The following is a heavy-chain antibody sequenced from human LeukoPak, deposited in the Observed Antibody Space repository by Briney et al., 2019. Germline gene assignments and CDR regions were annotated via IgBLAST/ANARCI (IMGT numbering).Heavy chain of an antibody. D-gene: IGHD1-1*01. V-gene: IGHV3-74*01. J-gene: IGHJ4*02. CDR3: ARDVGDWNDDDY. CDR1: GFTFSSYW. Sequence: GGSLRLXCAASGFTFSSYWMHWVRQAPGKGLVWVSRINSDGSSTSYADSVKGRFTISRDNAKNTLYLQMNSLRAEDTAVYYCARDVGDWNDDDYWGQGTLVTVSS. CDR2: INSDGSST.